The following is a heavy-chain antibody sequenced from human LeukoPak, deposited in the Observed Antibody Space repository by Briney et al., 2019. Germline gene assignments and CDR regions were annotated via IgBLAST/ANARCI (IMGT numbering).Heavy chain of an antibody. Sequence: GRSLTLSCAASGFTFSSYGIHWVRQAPGKGLEWVAVIWYDGSIKYYADSVKGRFTFSRDNSKSTMYLQMNSLRAEDTAVYYCARIACTGGNCKPDYYYGLDVWGQGTTVTVSS. CDR3: ARIACTGGNCKPDYYYGLDV. D-gene: IGHD2-8*02. V-gene: IGHV3-33*08. CDR1: GFTFSSYG. J-gene: IGHJ6*02. CDR2: IWYDGSIK.